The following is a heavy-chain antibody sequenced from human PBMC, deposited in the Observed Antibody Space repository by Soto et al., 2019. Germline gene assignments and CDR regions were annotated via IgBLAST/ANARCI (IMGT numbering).Heavy chain of an antibody. CDR3: ARHRACNTACDFDY. CDR1: GDSIGSHDSH. CDR2: VAYTGTT. D-gene: IGHD2-15*01. Sequence: PSETLSLTCFVSGDSIGSHDSHWSWIRQSPGKGLEWIGTVAYTGTTYYPPPLRGRVTVSADTSKNSFSLKPTSVTAADTAVYYCARHRACNTACDFDYWGQGTLVTSPQ. V-gene: IGHV4-39*01. J-gene: IGHJ4*02.